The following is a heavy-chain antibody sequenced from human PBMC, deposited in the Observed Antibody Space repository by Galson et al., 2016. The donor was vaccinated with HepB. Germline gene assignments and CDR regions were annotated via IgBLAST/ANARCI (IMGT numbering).Heavy chain of an antibody. J-gene: IGHJ4*02. CDR1: GFTFSGSR. CDR2: ITQDANDE. CDR3: VCIDWGY. V-gene: IGHV3-7*03. D-gene: IGHD7-27*01. Sequence: SLRLSCAVSGFTFSGSRMSWVRQTPGKGLDWVATITQDANDEYYVDSVKGRFTIFRANTKNSLYLQMNTLRADDTAVYYCVCIDWGYWGQGNLVTVSS.